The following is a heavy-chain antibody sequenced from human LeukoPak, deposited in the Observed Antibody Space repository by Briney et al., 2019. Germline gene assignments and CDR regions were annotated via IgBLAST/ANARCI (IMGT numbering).Heavy chain of an antibody. CDR3: ARGYGSGSYYYVYYYGMDV. CDR1: GFTFSSYA. D-gene: IGHD3-10*01. J-gene: IGHJ6*02. CDR2: ISGSGGST. Sequence: GGSLRLSCAASGFTFSSYAMSWVRQAPGKGLEWVSAISGSGGSTYYADSVKGRFTISRDNSKNTLYLQMNSLRAEDTAVYYCARGYGSGSYYYVYYYGMDVWGQGTTVTVSS. V-gene: IGHV3-23*01.